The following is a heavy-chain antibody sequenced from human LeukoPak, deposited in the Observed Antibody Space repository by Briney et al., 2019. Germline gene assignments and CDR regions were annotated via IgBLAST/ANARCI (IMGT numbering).Heavy chain of an antibody. J-gene: IGHJ6*02. CDR1: GYTGYY. V-gene: IGHV1-2*02. Sequence: ASVKVSCKASGYTGYYMHWVRQAPGQGLEWMGWINPNSGGTNYAQKFQGRVTMTRDTSISTAYMELSRLRPDDAAVYYCAREVLAKNYGLDVWGQGTTVTVSS. CDR3: AREVLAKNYGLDV. CDR2: INPNSGGT. D-gene: IGHD2-8*02.